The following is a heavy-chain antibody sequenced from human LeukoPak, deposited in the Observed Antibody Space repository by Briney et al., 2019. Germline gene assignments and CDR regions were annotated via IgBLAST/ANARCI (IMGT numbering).Heavy chain of an antibody. V-gene: IGHV3-11*04. Sequence: PGGSLRLSCAASGFTFSDYYMSWIRQAPGKGLEWVSYISSSGSTIYYADSVKGRFTISRDNAKNSLYLQMNSLRAEDTAVYYCARAKDYDILTGYRSYYYYGMDVWGQGTTVTVSS. J-gene: IGHJ6*02. CDR2: ISSSGSTI. D-gene: IGHD3-9*01. CDR1: GFTFSDYY. CDR3: ARAKDYDILTGYRSYYYYGMDV.